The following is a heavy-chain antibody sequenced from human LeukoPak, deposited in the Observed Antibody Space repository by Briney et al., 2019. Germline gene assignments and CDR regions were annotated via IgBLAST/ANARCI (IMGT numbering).Heavy chain of an antibody. J-gene: IGHJ4*02. CDR1: GGSFSGYY. D-gene: IGHD4-17*01. Sequence: SETLSLTCAVYGGSFSGYYWSWIRQPPGKGLEWIGEINHSGSTNYNPSLKSRVTISVDTSKNQFSLKLSSVTAADTAVYYCATGRLRFYDYWGQGTLVTVSS. V-gene: IGHV4-34*01. CDR3: ATGRLRFYDY. CDR2: INHSGST.